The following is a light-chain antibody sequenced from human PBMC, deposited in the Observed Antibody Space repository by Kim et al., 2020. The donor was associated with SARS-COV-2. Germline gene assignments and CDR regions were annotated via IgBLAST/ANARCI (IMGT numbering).Light chain of an antibody. CDR3: QAWDSSTTWV. J-gene: IGLJ3*02. CDR2: KDN. V-gene: IGLV3-1*01. Sequence: VSPRQTATITCSGGKLGDKYVSWYQQKPGQSPVLVISKDNRRPSGIPERFSGSNSGNTATLTISGTQAMDEADYYCQAWDSSTTWVFGGGTQLTVL. CDR1: KLGDKY.